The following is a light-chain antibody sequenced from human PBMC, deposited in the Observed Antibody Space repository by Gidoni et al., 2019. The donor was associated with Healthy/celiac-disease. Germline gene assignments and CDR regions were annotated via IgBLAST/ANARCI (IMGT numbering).Light chain of an antibody. CDR3: QQYNSYSWT. CDR1: QSISSW. Sequence: DIHMTQSPSTLSASVGDRVTITCRASQSISSWLAWYQQKPGKAPKLLIYKASSLESGVPSRFSGSGSGTEFTLTISSLQPDDFATYYCQQYNSYSWTCGQGTKVEIK. J-gene: IGKJ1*01. V-gene: IGKV1-5*03. CDR2: KAS.